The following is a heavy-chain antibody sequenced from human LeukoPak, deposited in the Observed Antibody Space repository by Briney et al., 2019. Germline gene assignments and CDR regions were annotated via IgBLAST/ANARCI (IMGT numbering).Heavy chain of an antibody. D-gene: IGHD2-15*01. CDR1: GGSLSSYY. J-gene: IGHJ3*02. CDR3: ARGVVVVAAIHYHDAFDI. CDR2: IYYIGST. V-gene: IGHV4-59*01. Sequence: SEALSLTCPLSGGSLSSYYWSWLRQPPGRGVEWVGYIYYIGSTDYSPSHKSRVTISVDMSKNQLPLKLSSVTAADTAVYYCARGVVVVAAIHYHDAFDIWGQGTMVTVSS.